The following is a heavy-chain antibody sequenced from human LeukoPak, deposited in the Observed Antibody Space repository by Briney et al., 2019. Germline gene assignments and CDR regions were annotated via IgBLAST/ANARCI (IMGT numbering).Heavy chain of an antibody. CDR1: GFTFSSYA. V-gene: IGHV3-30-3*01. CDR2: ISYDGSNK. D-gene: IGHD4-17*01. Sequence: RAGGSLRLSCAASGFTFSSYAMHWVRQAPGKGLEWVAVISYDGSNKYYADSVKGRFTISRDNSKNTLYLQMNSLRAEDTALYYCATFGGEYDYGDYGIDYWGQGTLVTVSS. CDR3: ATFGGEYDYGDYGIDY. J-gene: IGHJ4*02.